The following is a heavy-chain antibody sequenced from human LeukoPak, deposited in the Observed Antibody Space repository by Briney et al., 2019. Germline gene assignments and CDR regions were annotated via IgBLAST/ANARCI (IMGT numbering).Heavy chain of an antibody. CDR2: ISSSSSYI. CDR3: ATYSSVNAFDI. V-gene: IGHV3-21*01. D-gene: IGHD6-19*01. Sequence: GGSLRLSCAASGFTFTSYAMTWVRQAPGKGLEWVSSISSSSSYIYYADSVKGRFTISRDNAKNSLYLQMNSLRAEDTAVYYCATYSSVNAFDIWGQGTMVTVSS. CDR1: GFTFTSYA. J-gene: IGHJ3*02.